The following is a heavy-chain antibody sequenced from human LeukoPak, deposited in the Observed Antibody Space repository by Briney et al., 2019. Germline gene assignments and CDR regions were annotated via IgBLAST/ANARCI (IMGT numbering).Heavy chain of an antibody. Sequence: PSETLSLTCTVSGGSINSYYGSWIRQPPGKGLEWTGYIYYSGSTNYNASLKSRVTISVDTSKNQFSLKLNSVTAADTAIYYCARHGCSGGGCPFQHWGQGTQVTVSS. V-gene: IGHV4-59*08. CDR2: IYYSGST. CDR1: GGSINSYY. D-gene: IGHD2-15*01. J-gene: IGHJ1*01. CDR3: ARHGCSGGGCPFQH.